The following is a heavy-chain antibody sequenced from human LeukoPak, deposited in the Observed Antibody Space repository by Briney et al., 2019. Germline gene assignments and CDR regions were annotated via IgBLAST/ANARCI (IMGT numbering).Heavy chain of an antibody. D-gene: IGHD3-22*01. Sequence: SETLSLTCAVYGGSFSGYYWSWIRQPPGKGLEWIGEINHSGSTNYNPSLKSRVTISVDTSKNQFSLKLSSVTAADTAVYYCARGFDSSGYYDYWGQGNLVTVSS. V-gene: IGHV4-34*01. J-gene: IGHJ4*02. CDR1: GGSFSGYY. CDR3: ARGFDSSGYYDY. CDR2: INHSGST.